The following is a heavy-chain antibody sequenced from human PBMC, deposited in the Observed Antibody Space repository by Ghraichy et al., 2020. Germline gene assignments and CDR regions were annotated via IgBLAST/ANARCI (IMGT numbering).Heavy chain of an antibody. Sequence: GGSLRLSCAASGFTFSSYSMNWVRQAPGKGLEWVSSISSSSSYIYYADSVKGRFTISRDNAKNSLYLQMNSLRAEDTAVYYCARDDKECGTDCFEDYDILTGINFDYWGQGTLVTVSS. CDR2: ISSSSSYI. CDR3: ARDDKECGTDCFEDYDILTGINFDY. J-gene: IGHJ4*02. V-gene: IGHV3-21*01. D-gene: IGHD3-9*01. CDR1: GFTFSSYS.